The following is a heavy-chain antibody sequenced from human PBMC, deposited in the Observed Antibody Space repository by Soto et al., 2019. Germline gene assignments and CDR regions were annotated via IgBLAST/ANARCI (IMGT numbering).Heavy chain of an antibody. CDR3: TTDPVLLFDY. CDR2: IKSKTDGGTT. D-gene: IGHD3-10*01. J-gene: IGHJ4*02. V-gene: IGHV3-15*01. Sequence: RGSLILSCAASGFTFSNAWMSWVRQAPGKGLEWVGRIKSKTDGGTTDYAAPVKGRFTISRADSKNTLYLQMNSLKTEDTAVYCCTTDPVLLFDYWGQGTLVTVSS. CDR1: GFTFSNAW.